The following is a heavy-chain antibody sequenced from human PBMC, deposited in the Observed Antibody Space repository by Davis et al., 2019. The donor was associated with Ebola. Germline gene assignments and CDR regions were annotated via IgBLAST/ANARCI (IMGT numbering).Heavy chain of an antibody. J-gene: IGHJ4*02. V-gene: IGHV4-39*07. CDR1: GGSISSSSYY. CDR3: ARGGYYGSGSK. CDR2: IYYRGST. D-gene: IGHD3-10*01. Sequence: SETLSLTCTVSGGSISSSSYYWGWIRQPPGEGLQWIGSIYYRGSTYYNPSLKSRVTISVDTSKNQFSLKLSSVTAADTAVYYCARGGYYGSGSKWGQGTLVTVSS.